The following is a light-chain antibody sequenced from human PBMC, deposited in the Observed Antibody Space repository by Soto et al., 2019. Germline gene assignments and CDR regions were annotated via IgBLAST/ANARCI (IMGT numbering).Light chain of an antibody. J-gene: IGKJ4*01. CDR2: VAS. CDR3: QQYNVWPLT. V-gene: IGKV3-15*01. CDR1: QSVSSN. Sequence: EIVTTQSPATLSVSPGERATLSCRASQSVSSNLAWYQQKPGQTPKLLIYVASTRATGIPARFSGSGSGTEFTLTISSLQSEDFAVYYCQQYNVWPLTFGGGTKMEFK.